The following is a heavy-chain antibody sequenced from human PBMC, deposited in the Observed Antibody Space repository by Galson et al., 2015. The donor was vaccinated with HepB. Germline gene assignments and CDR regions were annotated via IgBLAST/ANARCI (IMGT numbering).Heavy chain of an antibody. V-gene: IGHV3-30*14. J-gene: IGHJ4*02. CDR3: AREERRGANYYLDS. CDR2: ISYDESQK. CDR1: GFMFDTYA. D-gene: IGHD4/OR15-4a*01. Sequence: SLRLSCAASGFMFDTYAMHWVRQAPGKGLEWVAIISYDESQKYYADSVKGRFTISRDNSKNTLFLQMKNLRADDTAVYYCAREERRGANYYLDSWGQGTLVTASS.